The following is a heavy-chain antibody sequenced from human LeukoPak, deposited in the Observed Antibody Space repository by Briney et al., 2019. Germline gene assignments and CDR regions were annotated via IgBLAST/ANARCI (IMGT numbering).Heavy chain of an antibody. Sequence: ASVKVSCKPSRYTFTGYYMHWVRPAPRQGREWMGWINANMGGTNYAQKFQGRVNMTRDTSISTAYIELSRLRSDDTAVYYCARGIVIVPAALANYYFMDVWGKGTTVTVSS. V-gene: IGHV1-2*02. CDR3: ARGIVIVPAALANYYFMDV. D-gene: IGHD2-2*01. J-gene: IGHJ6*03. CDR2: INANMGGT. CDR1: RYTFTGYY.